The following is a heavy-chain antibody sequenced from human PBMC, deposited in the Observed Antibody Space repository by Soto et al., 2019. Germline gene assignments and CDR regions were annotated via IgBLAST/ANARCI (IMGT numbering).Heavy chain of an antibody. CDR1: GFTFSSYW. J-gene: IGHJ6*02. D-gene: IGHD3-9*01. CDR3: ARVGDILTGGRPYYYGMDV. Sequence: QPGGSLRLSCAASGFTFSSYWMSWVRQAPGKGLEWVANIKQDGSEKYYVDSVKGRFTISRDNAKNSLYLQMNSLRAEDTAVYYCARVGDILTGGRPYYYGMDVWGQGTTVTVSS. V-gene: IGHV3-7*01. CDR2: IKQDGSEK.